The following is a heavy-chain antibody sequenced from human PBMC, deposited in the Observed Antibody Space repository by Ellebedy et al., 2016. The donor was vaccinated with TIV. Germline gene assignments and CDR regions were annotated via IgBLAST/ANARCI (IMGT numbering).Heavy chain of an antibody. Sequence: GGSLRLXCAASGFTVSSNYMSWVRQAPGKGLEWVSVIYSGGSTYYADSVKGRFTISRDNSKNTLYLQMNSLRAEDTAMYYCARLDIVVVPAARDPFYGMDVWGQGTTVTVSS. CDR2: IYSGGST. CDR1: GFTVSSNY. D-gene: IGHD2-2*01. J-gene: IGHJ6*02. V-gene: IGHV3-53*01. CDR3: ARLDIVVVPAARDPFYGMDV.